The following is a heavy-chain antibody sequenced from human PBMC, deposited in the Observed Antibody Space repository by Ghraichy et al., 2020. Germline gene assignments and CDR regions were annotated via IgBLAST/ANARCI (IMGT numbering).Heavy chain of an antibody. V-gene: IGHV5-10-1*01. D-gene: IGHD2-21*02. J-gene: IGHJ2*01. CDR3: ARHGLVVTATYWYFNL. CDR1: GYSFTSYW. Sequence: GESLNISCKGSGYSFTSYWISWVRQMPGKGLEWMGRIDPSDSYTNYSPSFQGHVTISADKSISTAYLQWSSLKASDTAMYYCARHGLVVTATYWYFNLWGRGTLVTVSS. CDR2: IDPSDSYT.